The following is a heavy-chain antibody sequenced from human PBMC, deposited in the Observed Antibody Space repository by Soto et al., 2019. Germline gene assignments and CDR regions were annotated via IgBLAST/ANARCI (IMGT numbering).Heavy chain of an antibody. D-gene: IGHD2-15*01. CDR2: ISGSGGST. J-gene: IGHJ4*02. Sequence: EVQLLESGGGLVQPGGSLRLSCAASGFTFSSYAMSWVRQAPGKGLEWVSAISGSGGSTYYADSVKGRFTISRDNSKNPLYLQMNSLRDEDTAVYYCANQYCSGGSCYCPFDYWGQGTLVTVSS. CDR1: GFTFSSYA. V-gene: IGHV3-23*01. CDR3: ANQYCSGGSCYCPFDY.